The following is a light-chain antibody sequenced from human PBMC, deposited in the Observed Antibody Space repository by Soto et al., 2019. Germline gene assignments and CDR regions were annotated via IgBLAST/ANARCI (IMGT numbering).Light chain of an antibody. J-gene: IGKJ5*01. Sequence: EIVMPQSPATLSVYPGERATLYCRASQSVSSKLAWYQQKPGQAPRLLIYGASTRATGIPARFSGSGSGTEFTLTISSLQSEDFAVYYCQQYNNWPPITFGQGTRLEIK. CDR1: QSVSSK. CDR2: GAS. V-gene: IGKV3D-15*01. CDR3: QQYNNWPPIT.